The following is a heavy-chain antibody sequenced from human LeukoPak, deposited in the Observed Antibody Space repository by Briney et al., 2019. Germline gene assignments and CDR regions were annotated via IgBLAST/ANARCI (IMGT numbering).Heavy chain of an antibody. D-gene: IGHD5-18*01. CDR1: GYSFTSYW. J-gene: IGHJ4*02. Sequence: GESLKISCKGSGYSFTSYWIGWVRQMPGKGLEWMGIIYPGDSDTRYSPSFQGQVTISADKSISTAYLQWGSLKASDTAMYYGARHEGSTAMVNYGDYVHWGQGTLVTVSS. CDR2: IYPGDSDT. V-gene: IGHV5-51*01. CDR3: ARHEGSTAMVNYGDYVH.